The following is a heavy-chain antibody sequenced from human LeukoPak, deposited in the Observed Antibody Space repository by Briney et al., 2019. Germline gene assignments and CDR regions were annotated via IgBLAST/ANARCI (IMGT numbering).Heavy chain of an antibody. D-gene: IGHD6-6*01. J-gene: IGHJ5*02. V-gene: IGHV4-34*01. Sequence: PSETLSLTCAVYGGSFSGYYWSWIRQPPGKGLEWIGEINHSGSTKYNPSLKSRVTISVDTSKNQFSLKLSSVTAADTAVYYCARGGSIAARPGFDPWGQGTLVTVSS. CDR2: INHSGST. CDR1: GGSFSGYY. CDR3: ARGGSIAARPGFDP.